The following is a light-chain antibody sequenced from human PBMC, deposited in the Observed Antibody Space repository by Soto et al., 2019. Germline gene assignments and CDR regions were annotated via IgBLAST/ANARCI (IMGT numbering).Light chain of an antibody. CDR2: EVS. Sequence: QSVLTQPPSASGSPGQSVTISCTGTSSDVGGYNYVSWYQQHPGKAPKLMIYEVSKRPSGVPDRFSGSKSGNTASLTVSGLQAEDEDDYYCSSYAGSNNLLFGGGTKLTVL. CDR3: SSYAGSNNLL. V-gene: IGLV2-8*01. J-gene: IGLJ2*01. CDR1: SSDVGGYNY.